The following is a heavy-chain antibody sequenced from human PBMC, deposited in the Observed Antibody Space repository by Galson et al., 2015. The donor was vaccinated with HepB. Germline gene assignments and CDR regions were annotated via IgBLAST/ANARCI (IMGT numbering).Heavy chain of an antibody. D-gene: IGHD3-16*01. CDR2: VSYDGISK. V-gene: IGHV3-30*04. CDR1: GSTFSVYA. J-gene: IGHJ6*02. CDR3: AKDRLMLASYYFYYGMDV. Sequence: SLRLSCAASGSTFSVYAIHWVRQAPGKGLEWLAVVSYDGISKYYADSVKGRFTISRNNSENMAFLQMSSLRGEDTAVYYCAKDRLMLASYYFYYGMDVWGQGTTVIVSS.